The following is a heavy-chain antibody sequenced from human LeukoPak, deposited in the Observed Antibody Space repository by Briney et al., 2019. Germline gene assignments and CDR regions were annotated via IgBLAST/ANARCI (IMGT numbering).Heavy chain of an antibody. CDR3: ARDFRNSYGPTSYYFDY. D-gene: IGHD5-18*01. J-gene: IGHJ4*02. CDR2: IKQDGSEM. Sequence: PGGSLRLSCAASGFTFNNYWMNWVRQAPGKGLEWVANIKQDGSEMYSVDSVKGRFTISRDNSKNSLYLQMNSLRAEDTAVYYCARDFRNSYGPTSYYFDYWGQGTLVTVSS. CDR1: GFTFNNYW. V-gene: IGHV3-7*04.